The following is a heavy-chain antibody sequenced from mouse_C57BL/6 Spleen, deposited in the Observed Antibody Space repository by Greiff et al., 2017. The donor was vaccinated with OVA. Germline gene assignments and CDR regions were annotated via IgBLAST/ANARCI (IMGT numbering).Heavy chain of an antibody. CDR1: GYAFSSSW. CDR2: IYPGDGDT. V-gene: IGHV1-82*01. J-gene: IGHJ4*01. CDR3: AKGGIYYDYHCAMDY. D-gene: IGHD2-4*01. Sequence: QVQLQQSGPELVKPGASVKISCKASGYAFSSSWMNWVKQRPGKGLEWIGRIYPGDGDTNYNGKFKGKATLTADKSSSTAYMPLSSLRTEDSAVYFSAKGGIYYDYHCAMDYWGQGTSVTVSS.